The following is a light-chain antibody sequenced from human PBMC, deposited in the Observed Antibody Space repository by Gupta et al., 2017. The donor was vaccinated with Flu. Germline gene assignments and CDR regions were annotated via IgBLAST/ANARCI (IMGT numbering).Light chain of an antibody. J-gene: IGKJ2*02. Sequence: GDRVTIACRASRNISNFLAWYQQKPGKAPSLLIYKASTLEGGVPSRFSGSGSETDFILTINSLQPDDLATYYCQQYKSYPCTFGQGTKLEIK. CDR3: QQYKSYPCT. V-gene: IGKV1-5*03. CDR2: KAS. CDR1: RNISNF.